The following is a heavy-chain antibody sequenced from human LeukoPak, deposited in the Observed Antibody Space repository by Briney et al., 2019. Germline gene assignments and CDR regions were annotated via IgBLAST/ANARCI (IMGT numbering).Heavy chain of an antibody. D-gene: IGHD3-9*01. CDR1: GFTFSSYG. V-gene: IGHV3-30*18. CDR2: ISYDGSNK. CDR3: AEGTVLRYFDWSPIAPNYYYGMDV. J-gene: IGHJ6*02. Sequence: GGSLRLSCAASGFTFSSYGMHWVRQAPGKGLEWVAVISYDGSNKYYADSVKGRFTISRDNSKNTLYLQMNSLRAEDTAVYYCAEGTVLRYFDWSPIAPNYYYGMDVWGQGTTVTVSS.